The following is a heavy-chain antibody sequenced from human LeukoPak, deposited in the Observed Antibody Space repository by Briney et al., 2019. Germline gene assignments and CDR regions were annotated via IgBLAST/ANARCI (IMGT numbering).Heavy chain of an antibody. CDR3: AKETVDTAMANHYYYYMDV. D-gene: IGHD5-18*01. V-gene: IGHV3-33*06. Sequence: PGGSLRLSCAASGFTLSSYGMHWVRQAPGKGLEWVAVIWYDGSNKYYADSVKGRFTISRDNSKNTLYLQMNSLRAEDTAVYYCAKETVDTAMANHYYYYMDVWGKGTTVTVSS. J-gene: IGHJ6*03. CDR2: IWYDGSNK. CDR1: GFTLSSYG.